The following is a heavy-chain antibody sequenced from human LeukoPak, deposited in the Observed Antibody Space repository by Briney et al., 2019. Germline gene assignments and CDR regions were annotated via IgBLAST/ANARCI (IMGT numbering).Heavy chain of an antibody. Sequence: QTGGSLRLSCAASEFTFSTYGMSWVRQAPGKGLEWVSAVSSTGGTTYYADSVKGRFTISRDNSKNTLFLQMNSLRAEDTAVYYCASRWYFDLWGRGTLVSVSS. J-gene: IGHJ2*01. V-gene: IGHV3-23*01. CDR3: ASRWYFDL. CDR2: VSSTGGTT. CDR1: EFTFSTYG.